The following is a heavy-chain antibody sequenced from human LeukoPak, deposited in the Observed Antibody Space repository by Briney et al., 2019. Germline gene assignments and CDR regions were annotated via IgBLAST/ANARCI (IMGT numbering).Heavy chain of an antibody. V-gene: IGHV4-59*11. Sequence: SDTLSFTCTVLGGAITSHDWSWIRQPPGKGLEWIEYSYYSASTSSTSSLKSRVSAYVDTSTTQFPLKLRYVTAADTDVYYCESDRGIAARSWFDPWGQGPLVTVSS. CDR3: ESDRGIAARSWFDP. D-gene: IGHD6-13*01. CDR1: GGAITSHD. J-gene: IGHJ5*02. CDR2: SYYSAST.